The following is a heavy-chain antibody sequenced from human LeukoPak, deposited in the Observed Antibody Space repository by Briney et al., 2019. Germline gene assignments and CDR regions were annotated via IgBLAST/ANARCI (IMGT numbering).Heavy chain of an antibody. CDR1: GFTFSSNW. CDR2: INSDGSST. V-gene: IGHV3-74*01. CDR3: ASKVSVGGTTIAFDM. D-gene: IGHD1-26*01. J-gene: IGHJ3*02. Sequence: GGSLRLSCAASGFTFSSNWMHWVRQAPGKGLVWVSRINSDGSSTNYADSVKGRFTISRDNAKNTLYLQMDSLRAEDTAVYYCASKVSVGGTTIAFDMWGQGQWSPSLQ.